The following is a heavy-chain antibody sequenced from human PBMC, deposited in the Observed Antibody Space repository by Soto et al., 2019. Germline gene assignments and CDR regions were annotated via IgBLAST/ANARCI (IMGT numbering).Heavy chain of an antibody. V-gene: IGHV1-69*08. J-gene: IGHJ5*02. Sequence: SVKVSCKASGGTFSSHTFSWVRQAPGQGLDWMGRIIPALGTATYAQKFQGRVTITADESTSTAYMELSSLRSEDTAVYYCARPTRYYYDSSGQSAWFDPWGQGTLVTVSS. CDR2: IIPALGTA. CDR3: ARPTRYYYDSSGQSAWFDP. D-gene: IGHD3-22*01. CDR1: GGTFSSHT.